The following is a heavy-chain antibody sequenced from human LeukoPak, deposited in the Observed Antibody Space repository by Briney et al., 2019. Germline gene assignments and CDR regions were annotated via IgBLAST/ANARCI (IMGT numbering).Heavy chain of an antibody. D-gene: IGHD3-10*01. CDR1: GGSISSGSYY. CDR2: IYTSGST. Sequence: SETLSLTCTVSGGSISSGSYYWSWIRQPAGKGLEWIGRIYTSGSTNYNPSLKSRVTISVDTSKNQFSLKLSSVTAADTAVYYCARDRKTVRGVTLYYFDYWGQGTLVIVSS. V-gene: IGHV4-61*02. J-gene: IGHJ4*02. CDR3: ARDRKTVRGVTLYYFDY.